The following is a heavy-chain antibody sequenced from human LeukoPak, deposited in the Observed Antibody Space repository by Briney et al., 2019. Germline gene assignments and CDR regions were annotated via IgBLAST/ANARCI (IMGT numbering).Heavy chain of an antibody. CDR1: GGSISSGSYY. CDR2: FYTSGSP. V-gene: IGHV4-61*02. J-gene: IGHJ4*02. CDR3: ARDLYGFWSGYYGY. D-gene: IGHD3-3*01. Sequence: SETLSLTCTVSGGSISSGSYYWSWIRQPAGKGLEWIGRFYTSGSPNYNPSLKSRVTISVDTSKNQFSLKLSSVTAADTAVYYCARDLYGFWSGYYGYWGQGALVTVSS.